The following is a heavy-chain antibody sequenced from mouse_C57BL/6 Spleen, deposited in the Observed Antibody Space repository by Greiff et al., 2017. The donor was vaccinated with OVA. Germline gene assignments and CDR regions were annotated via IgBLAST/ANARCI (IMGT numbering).Heavy chain of an antibody. V-gene: IGHV5-17*01. CDR2: ISRGSSTI. CDR3: ARGGYYDYDGGFAY. CDR1: GFTFSDYG. D-gene: IGHD2-4*01. J-gene: IGHJ3*01. Sequence: EVKLMESGGGLVKPGGSLKLSCAASGFTFSDYGMHWVRQAPEKGLEWVAYISRGSSTIYYADTVKGRFTISRDNAKNTLFLQMTSLRSEDTARYYCARGGYYDYDGGFAYWGQGTLVTVSA.